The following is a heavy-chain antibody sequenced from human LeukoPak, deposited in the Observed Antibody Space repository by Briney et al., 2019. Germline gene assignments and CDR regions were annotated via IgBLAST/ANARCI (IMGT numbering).Heavy chain of an antibody. V-gene: IGHV4-4*02. J-gene: IGHJ4*02. Sequence: PSETLSLTCAVSGGSISSLNLWSWLRQPPGKGLEWAGEMYLDGRTNFHPSVRGRVTIFIDKPKNQLSLQLTSVTAADTAVYYCAGLEGRYSTDWFYFFDYWGQGALVTVSS. CDR1: GGSISSLNL. D-gene: IGHD6-19*01. CDR3: AGLEGRYSTDWFYFFDY. CDR2: MYLDGRT.